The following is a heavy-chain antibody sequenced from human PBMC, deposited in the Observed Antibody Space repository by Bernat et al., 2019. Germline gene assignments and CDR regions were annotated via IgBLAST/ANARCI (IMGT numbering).Heavy chain of an antibody. V-gene: IGHV3-74*01. CDR1: GFTFSSYW. D-gene: IGHD2-15*01. CDR3: ARDRGYCSGGSCYEGAFDP. J-gene: IGHJ5*02. Sequence: EVQLVESGGGLVQPGGSLRLSCAASGFTFSSYWMHWVRQAPGKGLVWVSRINSDGSSTSYADSVKGRFTISRDNAKNTLYLQMNSLRAEDTAVYYGARDRGYCSGGSCYEGAFDPWGQGTLVTVSS. CDR2: INSDGSST.